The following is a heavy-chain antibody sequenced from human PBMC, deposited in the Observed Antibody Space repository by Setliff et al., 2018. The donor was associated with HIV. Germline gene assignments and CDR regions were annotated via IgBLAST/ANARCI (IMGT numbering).Heavy chain of an antibody. V-gene: IGHV4-4*07. Sequence: SETLSLTCTVSGGSISSYYWSWIRQPAGKGLEWIGRIYTSGSTNYNPSLKSRVTMSVDTSKNQFSLKLSSVTAADTAVYYCARASSSGFLKYFDYWGQGTLVTVSS. D-gene: IGHD6-19*01. CDR2: IYTSGST. J-gene: IGHJ4*02. CDR1: GGSISSYY. CDR3: ARASSSGFLKYFDY.